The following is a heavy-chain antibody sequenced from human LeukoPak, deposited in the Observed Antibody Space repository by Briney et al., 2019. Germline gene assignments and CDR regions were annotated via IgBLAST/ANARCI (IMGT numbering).Heavy chain of an antibody. J-gene: IGHJ4*02. CDR2: ISGSGDGT. V-gene: IGHV3-23*01. CDR1: GFTFSSYA. D-gene: IGHD6-6*01. CDR3: AKARGSSSSLACFDY. Sequence: GGSLRLSCAASGFTFSSYAMSWVRQAPGKGLEWVSLISGSGDGTQSADSVTGRFTISRDNSKNTLYLQMDSLRADDTAIYYCAKARGSSSSLACFDYWGQGTLVTVSS.